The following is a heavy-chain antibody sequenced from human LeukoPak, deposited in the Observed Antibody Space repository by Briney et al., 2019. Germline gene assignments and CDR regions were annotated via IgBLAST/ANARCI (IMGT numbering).Heavy chain of an antibody. D-gene: IGHD2-2*01. V-gene: IGHV1-69*02. CDR1: GGTFSSYT. CDR2: IIPILGIA. CDR3: ARAGHWGSSTSSNYMDV. Sequence: ASVKVSCKASGGTFSSYTISWVRQAPGQGLEWMGRIIPILGIANYAQKFQGRVTITADKSTSTAYMELSSLRSEDTAVYYSARAGHWGSSTSSNYMDVWGKGTTVTVSS. J-gene: IGHJ6*03.